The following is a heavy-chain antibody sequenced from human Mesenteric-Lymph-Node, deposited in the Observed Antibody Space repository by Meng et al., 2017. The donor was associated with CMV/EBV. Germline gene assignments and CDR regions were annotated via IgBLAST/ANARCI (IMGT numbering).Heavy chain of an antibody. CDR3: ATSPCTSSRCYTSYWYFDL. CDR2: IIPGLGIT. D-gene: IGHD2-2*02. CDR1: TFSSYA. J-gene: IGHJ2*01. V-gene: IGHV1-69*10. Sequence: TFSSYAISWGRQAPGQGLEWMGGIIPGLGITNYAQKFQGRVTLTADESTRTAYMELSNLRSEDTAVFFCATSPCTSSRCYTSYWYFDLWGLGTLVTVSS.